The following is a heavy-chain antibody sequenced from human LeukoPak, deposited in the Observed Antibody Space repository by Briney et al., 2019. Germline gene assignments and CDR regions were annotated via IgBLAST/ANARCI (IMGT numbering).Heavy chain of an antibody. D-gene: IGHD6-19*01. CDR1: GYTFTNYY. Sequence: ASVKVSCKSSGYTFTNYYLHWVRQAPGQGLEWMGIINPSGGSTDCAQKFQDRVTMTRDTSTSTVYMELSSLTSEDTAVYYCARHGSSGWDWGQGTLVTVSS. CDR2: INPSGGST. J-gene: IGHJ4*02. V-gene: IGHV1-46*01. CDR3: ARHGSSGWD.